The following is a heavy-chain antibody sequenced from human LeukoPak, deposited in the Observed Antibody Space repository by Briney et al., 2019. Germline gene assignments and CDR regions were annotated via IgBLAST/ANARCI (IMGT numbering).Heavy chain of an antibody. CDR3: ARADYGDFKRGDFDP. Sequence: ASVKVSCKASGYTFTSYDINWVRQATGQGLEWMGWMNPNSGNTGCAQKFQGRVTITRNTSISTAYMELSSLRSEDTAVYYCARADYGDFKRGDFDPWGQGTLVTVSS. D-gene: IGHD4-17*01. V-gene: IGHV1-8*03. CDR2: MNPNSGNT. CDR1: GYTFTSYD. J-gene: IGHJ5*02.